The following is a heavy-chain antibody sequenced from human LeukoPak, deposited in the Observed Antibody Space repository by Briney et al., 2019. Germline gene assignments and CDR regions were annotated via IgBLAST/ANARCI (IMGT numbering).Heavy chain of an antibody. CDR3: AKDFYDILTGRPHDAFDI. CDR2: IWSDDNNK. CDR1: GFTFTSYV. J-gene: IGHJ3*02. D-gene: IGHD3-9*01. V-gene: IGHV3-33*06. Sequence: GGSLRLSCAASGFTFTSYVMNWVRQAPGKGLEWVAVIWSDDNNKDYADSVKGRFTVSRDNSNSKLYLQMNSLRAEDTAVYYCAKDFYDILTGRPHDAFDIWGQGTMVTVSS.